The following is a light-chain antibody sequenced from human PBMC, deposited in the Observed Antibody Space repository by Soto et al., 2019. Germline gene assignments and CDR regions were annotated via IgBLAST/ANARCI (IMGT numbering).Light chain of an antibody. J-gene: IGKJ5*01. CDR2: GVS. V-gene: IGKV3-15*01. CDR3: QQYNSWPPIT. Sequence: DIVMTQSPATLSVSPGEGATLSCRASQSVGSNLAWYQQKPAQAPRLLIYGVSTRATGTPARFSGSGSGTEFTLTISRLEPEDFAVYYCQQYNSWPPITFGQGTRLEIK. CDR1: QSVGSN.